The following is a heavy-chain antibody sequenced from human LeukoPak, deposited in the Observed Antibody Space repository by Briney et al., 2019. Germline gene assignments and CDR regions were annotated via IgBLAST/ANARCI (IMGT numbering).Heavy chain of an antibody. CDR3: ASSPDDSSGYYSSHLDY. Sequence: SETLSLTCTVSGGSISSSSYYWGWIRQPPGKGLEWIGSIYYSGSTYYNPSLKGRVTISVDTSKNQFSLKLSSVTAADTAVYYCASSPDDSSGYYSSHLDYWGQGTLVTVSS. V-gene: IGHV4-39*07. D-gene: IGHD3-22*01. J-gene: IGHJ4*02. CDR2: IYYSGST. CDR1: GGSISSSSYY.